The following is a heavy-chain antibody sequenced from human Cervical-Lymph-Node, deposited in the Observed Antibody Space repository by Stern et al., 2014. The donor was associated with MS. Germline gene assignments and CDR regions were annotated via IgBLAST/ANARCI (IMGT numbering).Heavy chain of an antibody. Sequence: QLQESGPGLVRPSQTLSLTCTVSGASTSSGSYYWSWIRQHPEKGLDWIGYIYYSGGSTYYNPSLESRVTISLGTSKNQFSLNMRSMTAADTAVYYCARLDVALASGFDVWGQGTMITVS. CDR1: GASTSSGSYY. V-gene: IGHV4-31*03. J-gene: IGHJ3*01. CDR3: ARLDVALASGFDV. CDR2: IYYSGGST. D-gene: IGHD1-26*01.